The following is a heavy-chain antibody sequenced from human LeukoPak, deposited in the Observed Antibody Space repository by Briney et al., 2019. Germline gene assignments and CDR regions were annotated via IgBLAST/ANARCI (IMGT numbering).Heavy chain of an antibody. J-gene: IGHJ6*02. CDR1: GFTFSSYS. D-gene: IGHD3-22*01. CDR2: ISSSSSTI. CDR3: ARASMIVVVDYGMDV. Sequence: GGSLRLSCAASGFTFSSYSMNWVRQAPGKGLEWVPYISSSSSTIYYADSVKGRFTISRDNAKNSLYLQMNSLRDEDTAVYYCARASMIVVVDYGMDVWGQGTTVTVSS. V-gene: IGHV3-48*02.